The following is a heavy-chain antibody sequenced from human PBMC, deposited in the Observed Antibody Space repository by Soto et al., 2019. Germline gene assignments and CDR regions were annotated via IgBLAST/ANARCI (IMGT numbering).Heavy chain of an antibody. Sequence: ASVKVSCKASGYTFTGYYMHWVRQAPVQGLEWMGWINPNSGGTNYAQKFQGWVTMTRDTSISTAYMELSRLRSDDTAVYYCARGQTGYSSSWYFFPSGYYYGMDVWGQGTTVTVSS. V-gene: IGHV1-2*04. D-gene: IGHD6-13*01. CDR3: ARGQTGYSSSWYFFPSGYYYGMDV. J-gene: IGHJ6*02. CDR2: INPNSGGT. CDR1: GYTFTGYY.